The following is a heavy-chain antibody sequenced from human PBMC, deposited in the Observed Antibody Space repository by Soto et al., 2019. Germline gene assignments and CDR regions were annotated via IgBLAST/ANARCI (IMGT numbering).Heavy chain of an antibody. Sequence: QVQLVQSGAEVKKPGSSVKVSCKASGGTFSSYAISWVRQAPGQGLEWMGGIIPIFGTANYAQKFQDRVTITADESTSTAYMELSSLRSEDTAVYYCASGEIRIQLWLFQFDYWGQGTLVTVSS. CDR3: ASGEIRIQLWLFQFDY. D-gene: IGHD5-18*01. CDR1: GGTFSSYA. J-gene: IGHJ4*02. CDR2: IIPIFGTA. V-gene: IGHV1-69*01.